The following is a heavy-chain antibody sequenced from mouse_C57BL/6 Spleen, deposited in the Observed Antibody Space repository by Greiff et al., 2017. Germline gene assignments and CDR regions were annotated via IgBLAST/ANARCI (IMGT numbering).Heavy chain of an antibody. Sequence: VQLKQSGPELVKPGASVKIPCKASGYTFTDYNMDWVKQSHGKSLEWIGDINPNNGGTTYNQKFKGKATLTVDKSSSTAYMELRSLTSEDTAVYYCARGRGIYYGSVDYFDYWGQGTTLTVSS. CDR1: GYTFTDYN. V-gene: IGHV1-18*01. CDR3: ARGRGIYYGSVDYFDY. CDR2: INPNNGGT. J-gene: IGHJ2*01. D-gene: IGHD2-1*01.